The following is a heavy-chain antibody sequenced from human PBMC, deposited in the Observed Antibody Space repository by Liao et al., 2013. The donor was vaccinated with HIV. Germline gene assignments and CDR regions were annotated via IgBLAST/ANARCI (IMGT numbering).Heavy chain of an antibody. CDR3: ARASPPQYSGSYITVVAFDI. J-gene: IGHJ3*02. V-gene: IGHV4-59*01. D-gene: IGHD1-26*01. CDR1: GGSLSRNY. CDR2: IYSTGSS. Sequence: QVQLRESGSGLVKPSETLSLTCSVSGGSLSRNYWGWIRQPPGKGLEWIGDIYSTGSSNYSPALKGRVTMSVDTSKNQFSLDLGSVTATDTAVYYCARASPPQYSGSYITVVAFDIWGQGTAVTVSS.